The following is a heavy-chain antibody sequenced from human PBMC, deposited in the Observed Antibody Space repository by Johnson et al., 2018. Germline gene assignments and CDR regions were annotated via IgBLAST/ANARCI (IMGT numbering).Heavy chain of an antibody. CDR1: GFTVSSNY. Sequence: VQLVQSGGGLVQPGGSLRLSCAASGFTVSSNYMSWVRQAPGKGLEWVSVIYSGGSTYYADSVKGRFTISRDNSKNTLYLQMNSLRAEDTAVYYCARVGGNSYGYGMDVWGQGTTVTVSS. CDR2: IYSGGST. D-gene: IGHD5-18*01. J-gene: IGHJ6*02. V-gene: IGHV3-66*02. CDR3: ARVGGNSYGYGMDV.